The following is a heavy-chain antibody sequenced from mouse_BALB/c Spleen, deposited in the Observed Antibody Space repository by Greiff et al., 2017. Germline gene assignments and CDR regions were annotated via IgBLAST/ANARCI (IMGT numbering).Heavy chain of an antibody. CDR3: ARTGNYGMDY. CDR2: ISNLAYSI. CDR1: GFTFSDYG. Sequence: EVKVVESGGGLVQPGGSRKLSCAASGFTFSDYGMAWVRQAPGKGPEWVAFISNLAYSIYYADTVTGRFTISRENAKNTLYLEMSSLRSEDTAMYYCARTGNYGMDYWGQGTSVTVSS. J-gene: IGHJ4*01. D-gene: IGHD2-1*01. V-gene: IGHV5-15*02.